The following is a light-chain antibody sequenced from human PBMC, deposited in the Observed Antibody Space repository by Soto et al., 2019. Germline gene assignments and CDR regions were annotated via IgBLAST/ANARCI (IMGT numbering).Light chain of an antibody. CDR2: GAS. CDR3: HLETTQRP. Sequence: EMVLTQSPATLSLSPGERATLSCRASESVSNNLAWYQQKAGQAPKLLIYGASTRATGIRVRFRGSGAGTQFTRPPAQLQAVYVADYYRHLETTQRPLGQGTRLDIK. CDR1: ESVSNN. J-gene: IGKJ5*01. V-gene: IGKV3-15*01.